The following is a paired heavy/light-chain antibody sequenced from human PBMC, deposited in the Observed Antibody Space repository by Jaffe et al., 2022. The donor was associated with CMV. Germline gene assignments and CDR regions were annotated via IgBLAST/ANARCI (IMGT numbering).Light chain of an antibody. V-gene: IGKV2-24*01. CDR1: QSLVHSDGNTY. J-gene: IGKJ1*01. Sequence: DIVMTQTPLSSPVTLGQPASISCRSSQSLVHSDGNTYLSWLQQRPGQPPRLLIYKISNRFSGVPDRFSGSGAGTDFTLKISRVEAEDVGVYSCMQSTQFPWTFGQGTKVEIK. CDR2: KIS. CDR3: MQSTQFPWT.
Heavy chain of an antibody. CDR2: IRSKTDGEIT. J-gene: IGHJ4*02. CDR3: ATICDWAVLRVFDY. CDR1: GLTFRNAW. Sequence: EVQLVESGGGLVNPGESLRLSCAASGLTFRNAWMSWVRQAPGKGLEWVARIRSKTDGEITDYAAPVKGRFTVSRDDSKNMVYLQMNSLKTEDTALYFCATICDWAVLRVFDYWGQGTLVTVSS. V-gene: IGHV3-15*01. D-gene: IGHD3-3*01.